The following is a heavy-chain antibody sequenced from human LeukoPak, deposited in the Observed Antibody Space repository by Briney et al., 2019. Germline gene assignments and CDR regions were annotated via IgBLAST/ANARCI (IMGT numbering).Heavy chain of an antibody. CDR2: IYESSDA. CDR3: ARINYYGSGTYYASIDYGLDV. Sequence: SETLSLTCAVSGGSISSGGYFWSWIRQPPGKGLEWIGYIYESSDALYNPSLKSRVSISGDKSKNQFSLRVNSVTAADTAIYYCARINYYGSGTYYASIDYGLDVWGPGTTVIVSS. J-gene: IGHJ6*02. D-gene: IGHD3-10*01. V-gene: IGHV4-30-2*01. CDR1: GGSISSGGYF.